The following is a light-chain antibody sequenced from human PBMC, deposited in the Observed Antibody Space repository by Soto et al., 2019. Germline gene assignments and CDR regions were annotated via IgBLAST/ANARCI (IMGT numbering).Light chain of an antibody. CDR3: SSYTSSSPLV. V-gene: IGLV2-14*01. CDR2: EVS. Sequence: QSVLTQPASVSGSPGQSITISCTGASXDIGGYNSVSWYQQHPGKAPKLMIYEVSNRPSGVSNRFSGSKSGNTAPLTISGLQAEDEADYYCSSYTSSSPLVFGTGTKVIV. J-gene: IGLJ1*01. CDR1: SXDIGGYNS.